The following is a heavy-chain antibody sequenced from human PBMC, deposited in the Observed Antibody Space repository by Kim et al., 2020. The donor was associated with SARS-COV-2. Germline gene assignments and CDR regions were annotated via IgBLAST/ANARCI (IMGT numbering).Heavy chain of an antibody. D-gene: IGHD5-12*01. CDR2: ISSSGSTR. J-gene: IGHJ4*02. Sequence: GGSLRLSCAASGFTFSSYSMNWVRQAPGKGLEWVSYISSSGSTRYYADSVKGRFTISRDNAKNSLYLQMNSLRAEDTAVYYCAVYSGYSDYWGQGTLVTVSS. V-gene: IGHV3-48*01. CDR1: GFTFSSYS. CDR3: AVYSGYSDY.